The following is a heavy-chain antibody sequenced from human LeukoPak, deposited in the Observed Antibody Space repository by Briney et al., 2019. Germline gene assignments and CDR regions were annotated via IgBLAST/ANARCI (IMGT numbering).Heavy chain of an antibody. J-gene: IGHJ6*02. V-gene: IGHV4-59*01. Sequence: SETLSLTCTVSGGSINTYYWSWIRQPPGKGLEWIGYIHYSGTTDYNPSLKSRLTLSVDTSNNQFSLRLGSVTAADTAVYYCARSLGATRYNLKYYFFYGLDVWGQGTTVTVSS. CDR2: IHYSGTT. CDR3: ARSLGATRYNLKYYFFYGLDV. D-gene: IGHD1-26*01. CDR1: GGSINTYY.